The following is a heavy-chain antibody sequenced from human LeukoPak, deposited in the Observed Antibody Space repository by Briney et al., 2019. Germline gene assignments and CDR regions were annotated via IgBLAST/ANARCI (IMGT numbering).Heavy chain of an antibody. CDR3: ARQAGSYFLGYFDY. CDR2: INHSGST. V-gene: IGHV4-34*01. CDR1: GGSFSGYY. Sequence: PSETLSLTCAVYGGSFSGYYWSWIRQPPGKGLEWIGEINHSGSTNYNPSLESRVTISVDTSKNQFSLKLSSVTAADTAVYYCARQAGSYFLGYFDYWGQGTLVTVSS. J-gene: IGHJ4*02. D-gene: IGHD1-26*01.